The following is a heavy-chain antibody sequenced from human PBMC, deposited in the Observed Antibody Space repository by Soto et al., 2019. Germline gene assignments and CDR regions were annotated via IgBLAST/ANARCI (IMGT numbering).Heavy chain of an antibody. Sequence: QVQLQESGPGLVRPSQTLSLTCTVSGGAIRGGGYYWTWIRQHPGKGLEWMGYIYYTGTTYYNPSLKSRVIISIDTSKNQFSLKLSSVTAADTAVYYCARDQIGYCSGGSCEDSPTFDPWGQGSLVTVSS. J-gene: IGHJ5*02. CDR1: GGAIRGGGYY. V-gene: IGHV4-31*03. CDR3: ARDQIGYCSGGSCEDSPTFDP. CDR2: IYYTGTT. D-gene: IGHD2-15*01.